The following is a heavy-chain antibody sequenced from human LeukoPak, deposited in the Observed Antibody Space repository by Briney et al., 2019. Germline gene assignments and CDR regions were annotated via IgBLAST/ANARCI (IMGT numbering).Heavy chain of an antibody. V-gene: IGHV1-69*13. CDR1: GYTFTSYG. CDR2: IIPIFGTA. D-gene: IGHD3-16*01. J-gene: IGHJ4*02. CDR3: ARVGHGSDFDY. Sequence: VASVKVSCKASGYTFTSYGISWVRQAPGQGLEWMGGIIPIFGTANYAQKFQGRVTITADESTSTAYMELSSLRSEDTAVYYCARVGHGSDFDYWGQGTLVTVSS.